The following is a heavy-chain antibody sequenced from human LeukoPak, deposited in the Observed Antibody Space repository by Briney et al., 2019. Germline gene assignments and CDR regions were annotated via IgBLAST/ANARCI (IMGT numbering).Heavy chain of an antibody. CDR3: ARDRGYYYDSSGYYYV. CDR2: MNPNSGNT. D-gene: IGHD3-22*01. V-gene: IGHV1-8*01. Sequence: ASVKVSCKASGYTFTSYDINWVRHATRQGLEWMGWMNPNSGNTGYAQKFQGRVTMTRNTSISTAYMELSSLRSEDTAVYYCARDRGYYYDSSGYYYVWGQGTLVTVSS. CDR1: GYTFTSYD. J-gene: IGHJ4*02.